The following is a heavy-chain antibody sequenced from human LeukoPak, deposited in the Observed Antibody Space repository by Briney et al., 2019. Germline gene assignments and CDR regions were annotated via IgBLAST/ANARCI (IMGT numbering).Heavy chain of an antibody. D-gene: IGHD6-19*01. CDR1: EFTFSSYA. V-gene: IGHV3-23*01. J-gene: IGHJ4*02. CDR2: ISGSGGST. CDR3: AKDSGGSGWSPAVY. Sequence: GSLILHCAASEFTFSSYAMSWVRQAPGKGLEWVSAISGSGGSTYYADSVKGRFTISRDNSKNTLYLQMNSLRAEGTAVYYCAKDSGGSGWSPAVYWGQGSLVTVSS.